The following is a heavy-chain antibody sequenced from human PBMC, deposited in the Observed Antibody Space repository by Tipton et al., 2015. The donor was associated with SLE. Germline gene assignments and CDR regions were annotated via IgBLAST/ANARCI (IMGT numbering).Heavy chain of an antibody. CDR1: DYSINSGYF. CDR2: ISFDGSNK. Sequence: LSLTCTVSDYSINSGYFWGWVRQAPGKGLEWLAVISFDGSNKYHADSVEGRFTISRDNSNNTLFLQMNSLRDEDTAVYYCARDSSVRGTYYSDYWGQGSLVTVSS. V-gene: IGHV3-30*03. J-gene: IGHJ4*02. D-gene: IGHD1-26*01. CDR3: ARDSSVRGTYYSDY.